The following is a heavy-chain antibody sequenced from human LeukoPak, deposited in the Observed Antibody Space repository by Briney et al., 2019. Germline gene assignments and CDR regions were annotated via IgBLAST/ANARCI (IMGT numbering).Heavy chain of an antibody. CDR3: ARDRGGSYSAIDY. J-gene: IGHJ4*02. V-gene: IGHV3-48*04. D-gene: IGHD2-15*01. Sequence: GGSLRLSCAASGFTFSSYSLIWVRQAPGKGLEWVSFISSSSITIDYADPVKGLFTISRDNAAKSLYLQMNSLRAEDTAVYYCARDRGGSYSAIDYWGQGTLVTVSS. CDR1: GFTFSSYS. CDR2: ISSSSITI.